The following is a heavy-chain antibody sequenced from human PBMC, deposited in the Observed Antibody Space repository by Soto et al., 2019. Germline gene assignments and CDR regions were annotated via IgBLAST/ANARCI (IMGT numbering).Heavy chain of an antibody. J-gene: IGHJ3*02. CDR3: ARRWGGTFDI. CDR1: GLSINSYY. V-gene: IGHV4-59*08. CDR2: IYYSGST. D-gene: IGHD3-10*01. Sequence: SPTLSLTSTVSGLSINSYYWRWLRQPPGKGLELIWYIYYSGSTNYNPSLKSRVTISVDTSKNQFSLKLSSVTAADTAVYYCARRWGGTFDIWGQGTMVT.